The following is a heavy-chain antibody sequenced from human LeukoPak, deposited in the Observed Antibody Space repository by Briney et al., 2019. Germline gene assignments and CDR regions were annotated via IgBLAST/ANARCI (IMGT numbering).Heavy chain of an antibody. CDR2: INPNSGGT. D-gene: IGHD3-10*01. CDR1: GYTFTGYY. V-gene: IGHV1-2*06. Sequence: ASVKVSCMASGYTFTGYYMHWVRQAPGQGLEWMGRINPNSGGTNYAQKFQGRVTMTRDTSISTAYMELSRLRSDDTAVYYCARGRYGSGPADYWGQGTLVTVSS. J-gene: IGHJ4*02. CDR3: ARGRYGSGPADY.